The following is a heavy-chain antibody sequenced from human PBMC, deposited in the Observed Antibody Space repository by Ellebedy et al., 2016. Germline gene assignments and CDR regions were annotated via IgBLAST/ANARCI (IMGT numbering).Heavy chain of an antibody. CDR1: GFSLSTYW. J-gene: IGHJ4*02. CDR3: AAGGGWLSDY. Sequence: GGSLRLSCTASGFSLSTYWMTWVRQAPGKGLECVANIDQGGGVRNYVDSLKGRFIISRDNTKNLVYLQMNSLRAEDTAVYYCAAGGGWLSDYWGQGTLVTVSS. V-gene: IGHV3-7*01. D-gene: IGHD6-19*01. CDR2: IDQGGGVR.